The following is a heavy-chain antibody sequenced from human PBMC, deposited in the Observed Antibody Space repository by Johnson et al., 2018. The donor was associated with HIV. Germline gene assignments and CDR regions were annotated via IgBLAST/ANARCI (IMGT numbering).Heavy chain of an antibody. V-gene: IGHV3-30*14. CDR2: ISYDGSNK. Sequence: QVHLVESGGGVVQPGRSLRLSCAASGFTFSSYAMHWVRQAPGKGLEWVAVISYDGSNKYYADSVKGRFTTSRDNSKNTLYLQMNSLRAEDTAVYYCAKWSSSWTDAFDIWGQGTMVTVSS. CDR3: AKWSSSWTDAFDI. J-gene: IGHJ3*02. CDR1: GFTFSSYA. D-gene: IGHD6-13*01.